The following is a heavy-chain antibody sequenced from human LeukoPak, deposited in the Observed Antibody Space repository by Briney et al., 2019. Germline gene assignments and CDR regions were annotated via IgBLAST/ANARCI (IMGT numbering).Heavy chain of an antibody. CDR1: GYTFTSYG. CDR2: ISAYNGNT. CDR3: AREIGGSYCFGGRQDYFDY. V-gene: IGHV1-18*01. J-gene: IGHJ4*02. D-gene: IGHD1-26*01. Sequence: ASVKVSCKASGYTFTSYGISWVRQAPGQGLEWMGWISAYNGNTNYAQKLQGRVTMTTDTSTSTAYMELRSLRSDDTAVYYCAREIGGSYCFGGRQDYFDYWGQGTLVTVSS.